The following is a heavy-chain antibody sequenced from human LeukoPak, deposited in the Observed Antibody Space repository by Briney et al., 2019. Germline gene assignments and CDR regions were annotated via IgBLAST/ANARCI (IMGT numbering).Heavy chain of an antibody. CDR3: ARAPGGCSGGACYTDS. V-gene: IGHV3-11*06. CDR1: GFTFIDYY. D-gene: IGHD2-15*01. Sequence: GGSLRLSRAASGFTFIDYYMSWIRQAPGKGLEWVSYISSSTSDTKYADSVKGRFTISRDNVKNSLYLQMNSLRAEDTAVYYCARAPGGCSGGACYTDSWGQGTLVTVSS. CDR2: ISSSTSDT. J-gene: IGHJ4*02.